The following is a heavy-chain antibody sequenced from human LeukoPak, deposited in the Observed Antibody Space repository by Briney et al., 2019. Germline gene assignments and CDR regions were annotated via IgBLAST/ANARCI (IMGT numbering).Heavy chain of an antibody. CDR3: ARVNDFWSGYIDS. Sequence: ASVKVSCKASGYTFTSYYINWVRQAPGQGLEWMGIINPVGGSTTYAHRFQGRLTMTRDTSTSTVYMELSSLRSEDTAVYYCARVNDFWSGYIDSWGQGTLVTVSS. CDR2: INPVGGST. CDR1: GYTFTSYY. V-gene: IGHV1-46*01. J-gene: IGHJ4*02. D-gene: IGHD3-3*01.